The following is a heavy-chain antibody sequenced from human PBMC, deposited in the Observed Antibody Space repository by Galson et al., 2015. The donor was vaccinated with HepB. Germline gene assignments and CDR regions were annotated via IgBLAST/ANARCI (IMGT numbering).Heavy chain of an antibody. D-gene: IGHD3-22*01. J-gene: IGHJ4*02. CDR1: GFTFSGSA. Sequence: LRLSCAASGFTFSGSAMHWVRQASGKGLEWVGRIRSKANSYATAYAASVKGRFTISRDDSKNTAYLQMNSLKTEDTAVYYCTRHLEYYYDSSGYWGDDYWGQGTLVTVSS. CDR3: TRHLEYYYDSSGYWGDDY. V-gene: IGHV3-73*01. CDR2: IRSKANSYAT.